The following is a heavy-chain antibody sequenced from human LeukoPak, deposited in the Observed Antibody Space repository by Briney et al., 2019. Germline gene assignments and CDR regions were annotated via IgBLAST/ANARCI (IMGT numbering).Heavy chain of an antibody. CDR1: GFTFSSYA. J-gene: IGHJ4*02. Sequence: PGGSLRLSCAASGFTFSSYAMTWVRQAPGKGLEWVSAISASGGSTYYADSVKGRFTISRDNSKNTLYLQMNSLRAEDTAVYYCAAGGPTPYYDILTGYSPFDYWGQGTLVTVSS. CDR2: ISASGGST. D-gene: IGHD3-9*01. CDR3: AAGGPTPYYDILTGYSPFDY. V-gene: IGHV3-23*01.